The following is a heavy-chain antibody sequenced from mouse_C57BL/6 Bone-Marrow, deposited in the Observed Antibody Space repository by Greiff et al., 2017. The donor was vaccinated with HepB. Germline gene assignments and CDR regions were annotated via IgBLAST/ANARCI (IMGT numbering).Heavy chain of an antibody. J-gene: IGHJ1*03. CDR3: ASKGDYYGSSYWYFDV. CDR2: IDPSDSYT. D-gene: IGHD1-1*01. V-gene: IGHV1-59*01. CDR1: GYTFTSYW. Sequence: QVQLQQPGAELVRPGTSVKLSCKASGYTFTSYWMHWVKQWPGQGLEWIGVIDPSDSYTNYNQKFKGKATLTVDTSSSTAYMQLSSLTSEDSAVYYCASKGDYYGSSYWYFDVWGTGTTVTVSS.